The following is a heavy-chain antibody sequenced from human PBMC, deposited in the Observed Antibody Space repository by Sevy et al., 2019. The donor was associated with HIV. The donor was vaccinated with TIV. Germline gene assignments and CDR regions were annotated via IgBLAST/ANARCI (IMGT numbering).Heavy chain of an antibody. J-gene: IGHJ5*02. CDR1: GGSISSYY. CDR2: IYYSGST. D-gene: IGHD3-10*01. V-gene: IGHV4-59*01. CDR3: ARGVREQNWFDP. Sequence: SETLSLTCTVSGGSISSYYWSWIRQPPGKGLEWIGYIYYSGSTNYNPSLKSRVTISVDTTKNQFSLKLSSVTAADTAVYYCARGVREQNWFDPWGQGTLVTVSS.